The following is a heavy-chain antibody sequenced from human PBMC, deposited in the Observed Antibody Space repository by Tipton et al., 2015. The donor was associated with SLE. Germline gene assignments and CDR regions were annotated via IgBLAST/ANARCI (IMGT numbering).Heavy chain of an antibody. CDR1: GGSFSDYS. Sequence: TLSLTCAVYGGSFSDYSWSWIRQPPGKGLEWMGSVSSTGGAYYNPSLKSRLTTSVDTSKDQFSLRLTSVTAADTAIYYCARHGRIEMATVKGLFDPWGQGTLVIVSS. V-gene: IGHV4-34*01. CDR2: VSSTGGA. CDR3: ARHGRIEMATVKGLFDP. J-gene: IGHJ5*02. D-gene: IGHD5-24*01.